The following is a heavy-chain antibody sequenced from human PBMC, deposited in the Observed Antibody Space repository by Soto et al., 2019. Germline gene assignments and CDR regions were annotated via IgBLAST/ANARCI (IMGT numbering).Heavy chain of an antibody. D-gene: IGHD6-6*01. Sequence: EVQLLESGGGLVQPGGSLRLSCAASGFTFTTYAMTWVRQAPGKGLEWVSAISGSCGSTYYADSVKGRFTISRDNSKNTLYLQRNSLRAEDTAVYYCAKNWDTTFSSSSHWGQGTLVTVSS. CDR2: ISGSCGST. V-gene: IGHV3-23*01. CDR3: AKNWDTTFSSSSH. J-gene: IGHJ4*02. CDR1: GFTFTTYA.